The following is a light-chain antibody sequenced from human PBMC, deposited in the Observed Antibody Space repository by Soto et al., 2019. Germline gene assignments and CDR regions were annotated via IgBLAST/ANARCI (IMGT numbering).Light chain of an antibody. CDR1: SSNIGSDT. CDR3: ATWDDSLNGYV. J-gene: IGLJ1*01. Sequence: QSVLTQPPSVSGTPGQRVTISCSGSSSNIGSDTVKWYQHLPGTAPKLLIHGNDQRPSGVPDRFSDSKPGTSASLAISGLQSEDEADYYCATWDDSLNGYVFGTGTKVTVL. CDR2: GND. V-gene: IGLV1-44*01.